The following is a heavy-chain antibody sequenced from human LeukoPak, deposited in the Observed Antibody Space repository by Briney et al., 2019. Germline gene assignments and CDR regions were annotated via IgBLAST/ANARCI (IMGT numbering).Heavy chain of an antibody. J-gene: IGHJ4*02. V-gene: IGHV3-30*04. CDR3: ARGLEEQWLTTDY. CDR2: ISYDGRNK. Sequence: GGSLRLSCAASGFTFSSYAMHWVRHAPDKGREWVAVISYDGRNKYDADSVKGRFTISRDNSKNTLFLQMNSLRADDTAVYYCARGLEEQWLTTDYWGQGTLVTVSS. CDR1: GFTFSSYA. D-gene: IGHD6-19*01.